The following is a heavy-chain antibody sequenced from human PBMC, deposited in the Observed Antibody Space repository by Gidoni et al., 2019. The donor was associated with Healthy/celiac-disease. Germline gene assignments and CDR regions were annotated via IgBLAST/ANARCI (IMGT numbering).Heavy chain of an antibody. D-gene: IGHD6-19*01. CDR2: ISYDGSNK. J-gene: IGHJ4*02. CDR1: GFTFSNYG. Sequence: QVQLVESGGGVVQPGRSLRLSCAASGFTFSNYGMHWVRQAPGKGLEWVAVISYDGSNKYYADPVKGRFTISRDNSKNTLYLQMNSLRAEDTAVYYCGRGEGWLGRNPYFDYWGQGTLVTVSS. V-gene: IGHV3-33*01. CDR3: GRGEGWLGRNPYFDY.